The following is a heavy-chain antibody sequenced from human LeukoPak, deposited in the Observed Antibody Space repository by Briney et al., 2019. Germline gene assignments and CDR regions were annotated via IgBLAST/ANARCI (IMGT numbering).Heavy chain of an antibody. V-gene: IGHV3-23*01. Sequence: GGSLRLSCAASGFTFSSYAMSWVRQAPGKGLEWVSAISGSGGSTYYADSVKGRFTISRDNSKNTLYLQMNSLRAEDTAVYYCRLHAASYYYYGMDVWGQGTTVTVSS. D-gene: IGHD2-15*01. CDR3: RLHAASYYYYGMDV. CDR2: ISGSGGST. CDR1: GFTFSSYA. J-gene: IGHJ6*02.